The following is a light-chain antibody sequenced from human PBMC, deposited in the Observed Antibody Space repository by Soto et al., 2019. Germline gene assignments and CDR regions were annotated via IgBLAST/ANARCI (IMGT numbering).Light chain of an antibody. CDR2: DVT. V-gene: IGLV2-14*03. CDR1: SSDVGGYNF. J-gene: IGLJ2*01. Sequence: QSALTQPASVSGSPGQSITISCIGSSSDVGGYNFVSWYQQHPGKAPRLIIYDVTNRPSGVSDRLSGSKSGNTAYLTISGLQAADEADYYCSSYAGSSTLVVFGGGTKLTVL. CDR3: SSYAGSSTLVV.